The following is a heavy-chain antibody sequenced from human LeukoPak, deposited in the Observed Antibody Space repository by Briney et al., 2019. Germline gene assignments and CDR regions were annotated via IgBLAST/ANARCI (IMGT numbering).Heavy chain of an antibody. CDR2: TYYRSKWYN. Sequence: SQTLSLTCAISGDSVSSNSAAWNWIRQSPSRGLEGLGRTYYRSKWYNDYAVSVKSRITINPDTSKYQFSLQLNSVTPEDTAVYSCASKGYSSGWSRDAFDIWGQGTMVTVSS. J-gene: IGHJ3*02. D-gene: IGHD6-19*01. CDR1: GDSVSSNSAA. CDR3: ASKGYSSGWSRDAFDI. V-gene: IGHV6-1*01.